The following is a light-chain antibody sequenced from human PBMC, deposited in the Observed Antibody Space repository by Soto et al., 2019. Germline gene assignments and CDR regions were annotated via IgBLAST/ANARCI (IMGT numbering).Light chain of an antibody. Sequence: VLTQSPGTLSLSPGQSATLSCRGSQTVRNNYLAWYQQKPGQAPRLLIYDASTRATGIPARFSGSGSGTEFTLSIGSLQSEDFAVYYCQQYNDWPPWTCGQGTKG. CDR3: QQYNDWPPWT. V-gene: IGKV3-15*01. J-gene: IGKJ1*01. CDR1: QTVRNN. CDR2: DAS.